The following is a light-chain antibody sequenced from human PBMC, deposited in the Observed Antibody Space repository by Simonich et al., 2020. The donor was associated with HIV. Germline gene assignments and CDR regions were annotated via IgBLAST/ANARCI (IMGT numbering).Light chain of an antibody. CDR2: GAS. Sequence: EIVMTQSPATLSVSPGERATLSCRASQGVSSDLAWYQQKPGQAPRLLIYGASTRATGIPARFSGSGSGTEFTLTISSMQSEDFADYYCQQYNNWPITFGQGTRLEIK. CDR1: QGVSSD. CDR3: QQYNNWPIT. J-gene: IGKJ5*01. V-gene: IGKV3-15*01.